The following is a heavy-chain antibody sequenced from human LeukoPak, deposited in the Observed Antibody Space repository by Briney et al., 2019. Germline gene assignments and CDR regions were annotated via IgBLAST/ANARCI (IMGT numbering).Heavy chain of an antibody. V-gene: IGHV3-23*01. Sequence: GGSLRLSCAASGFTFSGYAMSWVRQAPGKGLEWVSSISANGGSTFYLDSVKGRFTVSRDNSKNTLFLQMNSLRPADTAVYYCARDRGYSSSSMGGDVWGQGTTVTVSS. J-gene: IGHJ6*02. CDR1: GFTFSGYA. CDR2: ISANGGST. CDR3: ARDRGYSSSSMGGDV. D-gene: IGHD6-6*01.